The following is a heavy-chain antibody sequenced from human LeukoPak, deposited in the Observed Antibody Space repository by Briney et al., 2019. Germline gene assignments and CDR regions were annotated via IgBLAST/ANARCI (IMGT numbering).Heavy chain of an antibody. Sequence: GGSLRLSCAASGFTVSSNYMSWVRQAPGKGLEWVSVIYSGGSTYYADSVKGRFTISRDNSKNTLYLQMNSLRAEDTAVYYCAREGTRYYFDYWGQGTLVTVSS. CDR1: GFTVSSNY. CDR2: IYSGGST. V-gene: IGHV3-53*01. J-gene: IGHJ4*02. CDR3: AREGTRYYFDY.